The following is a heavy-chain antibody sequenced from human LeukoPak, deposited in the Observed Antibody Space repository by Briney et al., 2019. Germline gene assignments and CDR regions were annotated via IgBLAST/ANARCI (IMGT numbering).Heavy chain of an antibody. Sequence: PGRSLRLSCAASGFTFSSYWMHWVRQAPGKGLVWVSRINSDGSSTSYADSVKGRFTISRDNAKNTLYLQMNSLRAEDTAVYYCARDRGVRGDLDYWGQGTLVTVSS. CDR2: INSDGSST. J-gene: IGHJ4*02. D-gene: IGHD3-10*01. CDR3: ARDRGVRGDLDY. V-gene: IGHV3-74*01. CDR1: GFTFSSYW.